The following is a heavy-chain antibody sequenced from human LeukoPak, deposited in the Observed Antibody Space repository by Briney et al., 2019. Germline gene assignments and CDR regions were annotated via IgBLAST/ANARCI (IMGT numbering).Heavy chain of an antibody. D-gene: IGHD2-21*01. CDR2: ISDSGNT. V-gene: IGHV3-23*01. CDR1: GFTFSTYA. J-gene: IGHJ4*02. CDR3: AKAPVTTCRGAYCYPFDY. Sequence: GGSLRLSCAASGFTFSTYAMSWVRQAPGKGLEWVSAISDSGNTYHADSVKGRFTISRDSSTNTPLLQMNRLRPEDAAVYYCAKAPVTTCRGAYCYPFDYWGQGTLVTVSS.